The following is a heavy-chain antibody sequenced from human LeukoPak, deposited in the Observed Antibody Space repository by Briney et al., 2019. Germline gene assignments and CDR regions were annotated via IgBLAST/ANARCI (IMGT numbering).Heavy chain of an antibody. CDR2: SSGSGGDT. CDR1: GFPLNLYA. CDR3: AKDKGFSSAEELDY. J-gene: IGHJ4*02. D-gene: IGHD2/OR15-2a*01. Sequence: PGGSLRLSCVASGFPLNLYAMSWVRQAPGKGLEWVSGSSGSGGDTYYADSVKGRFTISRDNSKDTLFLQMNSLRADDTAIYYCAKDKGFSSAEELDYWGRGTLVTVSS. V-gene: IGHV3-23*01.